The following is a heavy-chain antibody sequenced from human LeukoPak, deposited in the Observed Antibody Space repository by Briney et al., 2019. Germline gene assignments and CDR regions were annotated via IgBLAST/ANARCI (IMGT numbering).Heavy chain of an antibody. Sequence: PSQTLSLTXTVSGGSISSGDYYWSWIRQPPGKGLEWIGYIYYSGSTYYNPSLKSRVTISVDTSKNQFSLKLSSVTAADTAVYYCARAYDFWSGYHDAYFDYWGQGTLVTVSS. J-gene: IGHJ4*02. V-gene: IGHV4-30-4*08. CDR3: ARAYDFWSGYHDAYFDY. CDR1: GGSISSGDYY. CDR2: IYYSGST. D-gene: IGHD3-3*01.